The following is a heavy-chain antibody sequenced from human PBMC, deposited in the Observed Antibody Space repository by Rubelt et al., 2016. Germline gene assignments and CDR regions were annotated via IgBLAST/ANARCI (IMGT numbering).Heavy chain of an antibody. D-gene: IGHD4-17*01. CDR2: ISYDGSNK. Sequence: VHLVESGGGLVKPGGSLRLSCAASGFNLGDASMNWVRQAPGKGLEWVAVISYDGSNKYYADSVKGRFTISGDNSKNTLYLQMNSLRAEDTAVYYCARENYGDYYFDYWGQGTLVTVSS. CDR1: GFNLGDAS. CDR3: ARENYGDYYFDY. J-gene: IGHJ4*02. V-gene: IGHV3-30*04.